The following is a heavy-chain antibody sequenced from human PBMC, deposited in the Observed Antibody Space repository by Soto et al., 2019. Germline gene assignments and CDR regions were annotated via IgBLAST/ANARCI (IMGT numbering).Heavy chain of an antibody. J-gene: IGHJ4*02. V-gene: IGHV3-30-3*01. CDR2: ISYDGSNK. D-gene: IGHD3-16*02. CDR3: ATMSMITFGGVIVDFDY. Sequence: GGFLRLSCAASGFTFSSYAMHWVRQAPGKGLEWVAVISYDGSNKYYADSVKGRFTISRDNSKNTLYLQMNSLRAEDTAVYYCATMSMITFGGVIVDFDYWGQGTLVTVSS. CDR1: GFTFSSYA.